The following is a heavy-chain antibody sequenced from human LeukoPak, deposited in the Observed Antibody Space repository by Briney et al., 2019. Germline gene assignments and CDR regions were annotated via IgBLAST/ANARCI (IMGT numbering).Heavy chain of an antibody. V-gene: IGHV3-23*01. D-gene: IGHD1-26*01. J-gene: IGHJ5*02. CDR3: ATGMSGSNPYNWFDP. Sequence: GGSLRLPCAVSGLTFSNYAMSWVRQAPGKGLEWLSLIGGSGANTFYADSVKGRFTISRDNSKNTLFLQMHSLRAEDTAVYYCATGMSGSNPYNWFDPWGQGTLVTVSS. CDR1: GLTFSNYA. CDR2: IGGSGANT.